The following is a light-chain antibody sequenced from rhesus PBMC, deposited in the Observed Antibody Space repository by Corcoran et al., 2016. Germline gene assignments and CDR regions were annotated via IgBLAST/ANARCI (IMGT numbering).Light chain of an antibody. Sequence: DIQMSQSPSSLSASVGDRVTITCRASQGISSYLNWYQQKPGKAPKLLIYYANSLASGVPSRFSGSGSGIDFTLTVSSLQPEDFATYYCQQGNSNPRTFGQGTKVEIK. CDR2: YAN. CDR3: QQGNSNPRT. CDR1: QGISSY. J-gene: IGKJ1*01. V-gene: IGKV1-32*02.